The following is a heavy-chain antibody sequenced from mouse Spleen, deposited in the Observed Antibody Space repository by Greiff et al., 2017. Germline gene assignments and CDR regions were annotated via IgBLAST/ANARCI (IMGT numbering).Heavy chain of an antibody. D-gene: IGHD4-1*01. V-gene: IGHV1-22*01. Sequence: EVQLQQSGPELVKPGASVKMSCKASGYTFTDYNMHWVKQSHGKSLEWIGYINPNNGGTSYNQKFKGKATLTVNKSSSTAYMELRSLTSEDSAVYYCASGNWDEAWFAYWGQGTLVTVSA. CDR2: INPNNGGT. CDR3: ASGNWDEAWFAY. CDR1: GYTFTDYN. J-gene: IGHJ3*01.